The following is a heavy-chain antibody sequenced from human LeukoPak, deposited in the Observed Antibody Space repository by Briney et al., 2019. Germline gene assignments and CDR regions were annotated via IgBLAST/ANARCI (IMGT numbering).Heavy chain of an antibody. D-gene: IGHD2-21*02. CDR2: INHSGST. V-gene: IGHV4-39*01. J-gene: IGHJ4*02. CDR3: ARQIVVVTEPYYFDY. CDR1: GGSISSSSYY. Sequence: SETLSLTCTVSGGSISSSSYYWSWIRQPPGKGLEWIGEINHSGSTNYNPSLKSRVTISVDTSKNQFSLKLSSVTAADTAVYYCARQIVVVTEPYYFDYWGQGTLVTVSS.